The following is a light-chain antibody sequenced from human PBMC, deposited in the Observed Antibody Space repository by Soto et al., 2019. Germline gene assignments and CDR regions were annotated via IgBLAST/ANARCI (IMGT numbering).Light chain of an antibody. Sequence: AIRMTQSPSSLSASPGDRVTITCRASQDISSYLAWYQQKPGKAPNLLIYVASTLQSGVPSRFSGSGSGTDFTLTISRLQSEDFATYYCQQANSFPFTFGGGTKVEIK. V-gene: IGKV1-8*01. CDR1: QDISSY. CDR2: VAS. J-gene: IGKJ4*01. CDR3: QQANSFPFT.